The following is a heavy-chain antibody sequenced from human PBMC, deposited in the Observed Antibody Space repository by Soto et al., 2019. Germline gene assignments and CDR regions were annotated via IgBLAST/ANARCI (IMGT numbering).Heavy chain of an antibody. CDR3: AKRRGVGLTRSSFDY. CDR2: IDPSGGDT. Sequence: QVQLVQSGAEVRKPGASVKVSCKASGYTFNRHYIQWVRQAPGQGLEWMGMIDPSGGDTNYAKKFQGRVTLTSDTSTSTVYMELSSLRSDDTAVYYCAKRRGVGLTRSSFDYWGPGTLVIVSS. CDR1: GYTFNRHY. J-gene: IGHJ4*02. V-gene: IGHV1-46*02. D-gene: IGHD1-26*01.